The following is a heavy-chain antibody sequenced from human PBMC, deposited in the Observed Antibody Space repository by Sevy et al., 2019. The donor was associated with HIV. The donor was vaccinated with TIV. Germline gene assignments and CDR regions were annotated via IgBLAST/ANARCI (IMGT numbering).Heavy chain of an antibody. Sequence: SETLSLTCTVSGGSISAYYWSWIRQPPGKALEYIGYIYYTGSTNYNPSLENRVTMSVDTSKNQFSLKLNSVTAADTAVYYCTRAPPLRSGDDSLNWFDPWGQGTLVTVSS. D-gene: IGHD5-12*01. CDR3: TRAPPLRSGDDSLNWFDP. J-gene: IGHJ5*02. CDR1: GGSISAYY. CDR2: IYYTGST. V-gene: IGHV4-59*01.